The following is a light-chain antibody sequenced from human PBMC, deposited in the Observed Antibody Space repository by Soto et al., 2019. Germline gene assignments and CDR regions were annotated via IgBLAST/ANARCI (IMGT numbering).Light chain of an antibody. V-gene: IGLV2-14*01. CDR2: DVS. J-gene: IGLJ2*01. Sequence: QSALTQPASVSGSPGQSITISCTGTSSDVGGYNYVSWYQQHPGKAPKLMIYDVSNRPSGVSNRFSGSKSGNTASLTISGLQAEDEADYYCSSYTISSTRVVGGGTKLTVL. CDR3: SSYTISSTRV. CDR1: SSDVGGYNY.